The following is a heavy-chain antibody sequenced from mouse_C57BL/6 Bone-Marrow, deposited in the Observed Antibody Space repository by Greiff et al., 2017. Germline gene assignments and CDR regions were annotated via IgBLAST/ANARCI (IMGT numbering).Heavy chain of an antibody. V-gene: IGHV5-12*01. CDR1: GFTFSDYY. J-gene: IGHJ2*01. CDR2: ISNGGGSP. D-gene: IGHD1-1*01. CDR3: ARGDYYGNYFDY. Sequence: EVKLVESGGGLVQPGGSLKLSCAASGFTFSDYYMYWVRQTPEKRLEWVAYISNGGGSPYYPDTVKGRFTISRDNAKNTLYLQMSRLKSEDTAMYYCARGDYYGNYFDYWGQGTTLTVSS.